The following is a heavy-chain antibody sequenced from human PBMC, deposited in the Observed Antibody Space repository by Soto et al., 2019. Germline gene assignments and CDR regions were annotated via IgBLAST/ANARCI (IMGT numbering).Heavy chain of an antibody. Sequence: GGSLRLSCAASGFTFSSYGMHWVRQAPGKGLEWVAVIWYDGSNKYYADSVKGRFTISRDNSKNTLYLQMNSLRAEDTAVYYCARDRDDFWSGYYYYYMDVWGKGTTVTVSS. V-gene: IGHV3-33*01. CDR1: GFTFSSYG. D-gene: IGHD3-3*01. J-gene: IGHJ6*03. CDR2: IWYDGSNK. CDR3: ARDRDDFWSGYYYYYMDV.